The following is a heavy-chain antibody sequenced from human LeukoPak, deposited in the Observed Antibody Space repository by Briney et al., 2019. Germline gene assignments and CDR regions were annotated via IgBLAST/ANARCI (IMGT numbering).Heavy chain of an antibody. CDR3: ACYDFWSGSY. CDR2: ISYDGSNK. CDR1: GFTFSSYA. V-gene: IGHV3-30-3*01. D-gene: IGHD3-3*01. J-gene: IGHJ4*02. Sequence: GGSLRLSCAASGFTFSSYAMHWFRQAPGKGLEWVAVISYDGSNKYYADSVKGRFTISRDNSKNTLYLQMNSLRAEDTAVYYCACYDFWSGSYWGQGTLVTVSS.